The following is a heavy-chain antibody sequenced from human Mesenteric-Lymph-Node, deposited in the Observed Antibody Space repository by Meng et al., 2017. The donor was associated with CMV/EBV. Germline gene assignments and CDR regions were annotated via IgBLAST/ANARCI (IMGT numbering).Heavy chain of an antibody. V-gene: IGHV4-4*01. CDR2: VSHTGST. CDR3: ARSPGFYSLDY. Sequence: TGIVSGDSITTNRWWAWVRQPPGKGLEWIGEVSHTGSTLYTPSLKSRVTISVDKAKNRFSLRLTSVTAADTGVYFCARSPGFYSLDYWGLGTLVTRLL. CDR1: GDSITTNRW. J-gene: IGHJ4*02. D-gene: IGHD2-21*01.